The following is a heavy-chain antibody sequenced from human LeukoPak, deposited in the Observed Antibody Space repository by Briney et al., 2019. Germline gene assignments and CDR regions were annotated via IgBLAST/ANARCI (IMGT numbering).Heavy chain of an antibody. V-gene: IGHV4-30-4*08. CDR3: ARGTNIVVVPAAIDWYFDL. CDR1: GGSISSGDYY. CDR2: IYYSGST. J-gene: IGHJ2*01. D-gene: IGHD2-2*01. Sequence: SQTLSLTCTVSGGSISSGDYYWSWIRQPPGKGLEWIGYIYYSGSTYYNPSLKSRVTISVDTSKNQFSLKLSSVTAADTAVYYCARGTNIVVVPAAIDWYFDLWGRGTLVTVSS.